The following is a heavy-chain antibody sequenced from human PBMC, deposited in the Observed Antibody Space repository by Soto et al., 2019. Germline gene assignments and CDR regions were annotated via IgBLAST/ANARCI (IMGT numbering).Heavy chain of an antibody. Sequence: ASVKVSCKASGGTFSSYAISWVRQAPGQGLEWMGGIIPIFGTANYAQKFQGRVTITADESTSTAYMELSSLRSEDTAVYYCARDQHYYDSSGYYPAIWGQGTLVTVSS. D-gene: IGHD3-22*01. J-gene: IGHJ4*02. CDR2: IIPIFGTA. V-gene: IGHV1-69*13. CDR3: ARDQHYYDSSGYYPAI. CDR1: GGTFSSYA.